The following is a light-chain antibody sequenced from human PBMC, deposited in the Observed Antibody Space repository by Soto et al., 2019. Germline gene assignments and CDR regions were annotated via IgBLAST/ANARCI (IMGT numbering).Light chain of an antibody. CDR2: GNN. CDR1: SSNIGAGYD. V-gene: IGLV1-40*01. Sequence: QAVVTQPPSVSGAPGQRVTISCTGSSSNIGAGYDVHWYQQLPGTAPKLLIYGNNNRPSGVPDRFSGSKSGTSASLAITGLQAEDEADYYCQSYDSSLSGRVFGTGNKLSVL. J-gene: IGLJ1*01. CDR3: QSYDSSLSGRV.